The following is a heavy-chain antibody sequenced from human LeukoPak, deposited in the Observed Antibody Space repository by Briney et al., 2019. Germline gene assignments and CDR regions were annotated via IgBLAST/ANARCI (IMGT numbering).Heavy chain of an antibody. CDR2: MNPNSGNT. J-gene: IGHJ3*02. Sequence: ASVKVSCKASGYTFTSYDINWVRQATGQGLEWMGWMNPNSGNTGYAQKFQGRVTMTRNTSIGTAYMELSSLRSEDAAVYYRARRKFGYDDAFDIWGQGTMVTVSS. V-gene: IGHV1-8*01. D-gene: IGHD5-12*01. CDR3: ARRKFGYDDAFDI. CDR1: GYTFTSYD.